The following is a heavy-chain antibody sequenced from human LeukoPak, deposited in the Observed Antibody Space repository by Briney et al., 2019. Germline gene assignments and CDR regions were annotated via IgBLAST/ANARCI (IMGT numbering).Heavy chain of an antibody. V-gene: IGHV3-9*01. CDR1: GFIFNNYA. CDR3: ASQSTLDY. D-gene: IGHD2-2*01. Sequence: GGSLRLSCAGSGFIFNNYAMHWVRQPPGKGLEWVSGISWNSGSIDYADSVKGRFTISRDNSKNTLYLQMNNLRAEDTAVYYCASQSTLDYWGQGTLVTVSS. J-gene: IGHJ4*02. CDR2: ISWNSGSI.